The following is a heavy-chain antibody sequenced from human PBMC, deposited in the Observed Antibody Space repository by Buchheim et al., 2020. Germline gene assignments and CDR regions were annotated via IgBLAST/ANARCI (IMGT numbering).Heavy chain of an antibody. CDR3: AGHLRSQRALVV. V-gene: IGHV4-34*12. J-gene: IGHJ6*01. CDR2: IFQTGST. Sequence: QVQLQQWGAGLLKPSETLSLTCAGSGGSMSDGWRSWVRQPPGKGLEWIGEIFQTGSTNYNPSLKGRVIISIDKSKNQASLNLSSVTAADTAVYFCAGHLRSQRALVVWGQGTT. CDR1: GGSMSDGW.